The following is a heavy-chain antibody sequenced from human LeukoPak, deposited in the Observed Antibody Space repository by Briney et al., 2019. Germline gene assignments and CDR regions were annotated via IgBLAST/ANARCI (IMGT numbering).Heavy chain of an antibody. D-gene: IGHD2-15*01. V-gene: IGHV3-53*01. CDR2: TYSNGRT. CDR3: VSWGYCSGSSCYFDY. J-gene: IGHJ4*02. CDR1: GFTVSSNY. Sequence: GGSLRLSCAASGFTVSSNYMSWVRQAPGKGLEWVSVTYSNGRTYYADSVKGRFTISRDNSKNTLYLQMNSLRAEDTAVYYCVSWGYCSGSSCYFDYWGQGTLVTVSS.